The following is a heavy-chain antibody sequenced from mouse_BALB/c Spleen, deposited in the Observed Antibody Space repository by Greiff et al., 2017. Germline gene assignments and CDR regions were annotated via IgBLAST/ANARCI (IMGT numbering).Heavy chain of an antibody. Sequence: EVKLMESGPGLVKPSQSLSLTCSVTGYSITSGYYWNWIRQFPGNKLEWMGYISYDGSNNYNPSLKNRISITRDTSKNQFFLKLNSVTTEDTATYYCAEVRQGYAMDYWGQGTSVTVSS. V-gene: IGHV3-6*02. D-gene: IGHD2-14*01. J-gene: IGHJ4*01. CDR3: AEVRQGYAMDY. CDR1: GYSITSGYY. CDR2: ISYDGSN.